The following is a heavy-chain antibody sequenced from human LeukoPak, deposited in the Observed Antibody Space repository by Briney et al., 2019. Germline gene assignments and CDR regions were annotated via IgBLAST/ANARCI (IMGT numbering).Heavy chain of an antibody. J-gene: IGHJ4*02. CDR2: ISSSGSTI. D-gene: IGHD3-10*01. CDR1: GFTFSDYY. CDR3: ARARGLLLWFWESDYYFDY. V-gene: IGHV3-11*04. Sequence: PGGSLRLSCAASGFTFSDYYMSWMRQAPGKGLEWVSYISSSGSTIYYADSVKGRFTISRDNAKNSLYLQMNSLRVEDTAVYYCARARGLLLWFWESDYYFDYWGQGTLVTVSS.